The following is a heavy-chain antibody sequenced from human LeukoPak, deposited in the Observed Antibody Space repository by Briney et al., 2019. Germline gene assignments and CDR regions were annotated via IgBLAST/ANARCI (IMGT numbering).Heavy chain of an antibody. CDR3: ARGGDCSGGSCYYYGMDV. CDR2: INHSGST. V-gene: IGHV4-34*01. J-gene: IGHJ6*02. D-gene: IGHD2-15*01. Sequence: SETLSLTCAVYGGSFSGYYWRWLRQPPGKGLEWSGEINHSGSTNYNPSLKSRVTISADTSKNQFSLKLSSVTAADTAVYYCARGGDCSGGSCYYYGMDVWGQGTTVTVSS. CDR1: GGSFSGYY.